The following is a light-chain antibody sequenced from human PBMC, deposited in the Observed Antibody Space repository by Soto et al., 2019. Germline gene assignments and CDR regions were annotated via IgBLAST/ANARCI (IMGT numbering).Light chain of an antibody. CDR3: QQYDNLPRYT. J-gene: IGKJ2*01. CDR2: DES. V-gene: IGKV1-33*01. CDR1: QDISNY. Sequence: DIQMTQAPSSLSASVGDRITITGQASQDISNYLNWYQQKPGQPPNLIIYDESNLETGVPSRCSGGEYGTTFTFTISSLQPEDIATYDSQQYDNLPRYTFGQGTRLEI.